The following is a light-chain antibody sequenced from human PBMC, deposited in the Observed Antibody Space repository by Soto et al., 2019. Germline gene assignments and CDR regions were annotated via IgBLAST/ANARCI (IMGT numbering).Light chain of an antibody. J-gene: IGKJ3*01. CDR2: AAT. V-gene: IGKV1-39*01. CDR3: QQTYGVPFN. CDR1: QRIGTY. Sequence: DIQMTQSPSSLSASVGDRVTITCRASQRIGTYLNWYQQKPGKAPELLIFAATSLQSGVSPRFSGSGAVTDFALTISSLQPEAHASYYCQQTYGVPFNFGPGTKVGIK.